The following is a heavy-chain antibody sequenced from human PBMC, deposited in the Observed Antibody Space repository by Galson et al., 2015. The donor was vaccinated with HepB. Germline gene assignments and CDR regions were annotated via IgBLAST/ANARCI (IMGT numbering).Heavy chain of an antibody. CDR3: ARALGMIQDFWGTSYPGYGMDV. D-gene: IGHD3-3*01. J-gene: IGHJ6*02. V-gene: IGHV3-30*04. CDR1: GFTFSRHT. Sequence: SLRLSCAASGFTFSRHTMHWVRQAPGKGLEWVAVTSDDGSNKWYADSVTGRFTISRDNSKNTLYLQMNSLRAEDTAVYYCARALGMIQDFWGTSYPGYGMDVWGQGTTVTVSS. CDR2: TSDDGSNK.